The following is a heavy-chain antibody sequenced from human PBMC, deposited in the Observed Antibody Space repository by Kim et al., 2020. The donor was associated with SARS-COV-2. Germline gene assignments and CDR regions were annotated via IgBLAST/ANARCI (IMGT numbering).Heavy chain of an antibody. CDR2: ISGSGGST. V-gene: IGHV3-23*01. CDR3: AKQGLRFLEWLPPYAFDY. Sequence: GGSLRLSCAASGFTFSSYAMSWVRQAPGKGLEWVSAISGSGGSTYYADSVKGRFTISRDNSKNTLYLQMNSLRAEDTAVYYCAKQGLRFLEWLPPYAFDYWGQGTLVTVSS. J-gene: IGHJ4*02. CDR1: GFTFSSYA. D-gene: IGHD3-3*01.